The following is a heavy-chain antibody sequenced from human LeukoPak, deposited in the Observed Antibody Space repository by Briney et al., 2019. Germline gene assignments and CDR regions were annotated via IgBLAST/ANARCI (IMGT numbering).Heavy chain of an antibody. CDR1: AFTYRNYA. Sequence: GGSLRLSCAASAFTYRNYAMSWVRQAPGKGLEGVSSITGGGPYTYYAPSVRGRLTIYRENSENTLYLQMSSLRAEDTAVYYCAKGPLSSSNYYMDVWGKGTTVTVSS. D-gene: IGHD3-10*01. J-gene: IGHJ6*03. CDR2: ITGGGPYT. V-gene: IGHV3-23*01. CDR3: AKGPLSSSNYYMDV.